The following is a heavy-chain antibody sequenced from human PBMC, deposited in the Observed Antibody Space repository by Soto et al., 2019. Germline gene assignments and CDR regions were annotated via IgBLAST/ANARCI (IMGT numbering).Heavy chain of an antibody. CDR2: IYYSGST. CDR1: CGSISSVGYY. CDR3: ARDRPLWFGELFSPPTPYYYYGMDV. Sequence: SETLSLTCTVSCGSISSVGYYWSWIRQHPGKGLEWIGYIYYSGSTYYNPSLKSRVTISVDTSKNQFSLRLSSVTAADTAVYYCARDRPLWFGELFSPPTPYYYYGMDVWGQGTTVTVSS. J-gene: IGHJ6*02. D-gene: IGHD3-10*01. V-gene: IGHV4-31*03.